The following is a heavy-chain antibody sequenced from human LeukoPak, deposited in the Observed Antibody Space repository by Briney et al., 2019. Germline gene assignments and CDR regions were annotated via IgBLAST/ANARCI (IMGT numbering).Heavy chain of an antibody. CDR3: ARGRAGKYYDFWSGYSNWFDP. D-gene: IGHD3-3*01. J-gene: IGHJ5*02. V-gene: IGHV1-8*03. CDR2: MNPNSGNT. CDR1: GYTFTSYD. Sequence: WASVKVSCKASGYTFTSYDINWVRQATGQGLEWMGWMNPNSGNTGYAQKFQGRVTITRNTSISTAYMELSSLRSEDTAVYCCARGRAGKYYDFWSGYSNWFDPWGQGTLVTVSS.